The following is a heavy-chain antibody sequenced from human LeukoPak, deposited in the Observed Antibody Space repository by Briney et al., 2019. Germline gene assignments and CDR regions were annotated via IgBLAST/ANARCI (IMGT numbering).Heavy chain of an antibody. CDR2: IYTSGST. CDR1: GGSISSGSYY. J-gene: IGHJ6*03. V-gene: IGHV4-61*02. D-gene: IGHD5-18*01. CDR3: AREYSSIPYYYYYMDV. Sequence: SETLSLTCTVSGGSISSGSYYWSWIRQPAGKGLEWIGRIYTSGSTNYNPSLKSRVTISVDTSKNQFSLKLSSVTAADTAVYYCAREYSSIPYYYYYMDVWGKGTTVTISS.